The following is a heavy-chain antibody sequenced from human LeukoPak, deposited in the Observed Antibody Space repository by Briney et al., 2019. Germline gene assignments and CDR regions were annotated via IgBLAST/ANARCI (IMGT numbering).Heavy chain of an antibody. CDR2: IYPGDSDT. J-gene: IGHJ4*02. CDR1: GYSFTSYW. Sequence: GESLKISCKGSGYSFTSYWIGWVRQMPWKGLEWMGIIYPGDSDTRYSPSFQGQVTISADKSISTAYLQWSSLKASDTAMYYCARQSSSWYAYFDYWGQGTLVTVSS. CDR3: ARQSSSWYAYFDY. V-gene: IGHV5-51*01. D-gene: IGHD6-13*01.